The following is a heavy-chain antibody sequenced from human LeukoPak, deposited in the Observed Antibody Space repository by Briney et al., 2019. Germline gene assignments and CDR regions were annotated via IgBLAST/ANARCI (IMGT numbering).Heavy chain of an antibody. D-gene: IGHD3-10*01. Sequence: GASVKVSCKASGYTFTGYYMHWVRQAPGQGLEWMGWINPNSGGTNYAQKFQGRVTMTRDTSISTAYMELSRLRSDDTAVYYCARDLIRSYYYGSGIDYWGQGTLVTVSS. CDR1: GYTFTGYY. V-gene: IGHV1-2*02. CDR3: ARDLIRSYYYGSGIDY. J-gene: IGHJ4*02. CDR2: INPNSGGT.